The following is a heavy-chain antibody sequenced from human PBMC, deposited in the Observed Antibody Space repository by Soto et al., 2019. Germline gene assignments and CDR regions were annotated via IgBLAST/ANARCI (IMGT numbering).Heavy chain of an antibody. CDR2: ISSSSSYI. D-gene: IGHD5-18*01. V-gene: IGHV3-21*01. CDR3: ARCGYSYGWDPETFDY. Sequence: GGSLRLSCAASGFTFSSYSMNWVRQAPGKGLEWVSSISSSSSYIYYADSVKGRFTISRDNAKNSLYLQMNSLRAEDTAVYYCARCGYSYGWDPETFDYWDQGTLVTVSS. CDR1: GFTFSSYS. J-gene: IGHJ4*02.